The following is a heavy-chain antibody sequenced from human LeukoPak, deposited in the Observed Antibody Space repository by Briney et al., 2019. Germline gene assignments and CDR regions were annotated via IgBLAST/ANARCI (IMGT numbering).Heavy chain of an antibody. J-gene: IGHJ4*02. CDR1: GGSISSSSYY. CDR2: IYYSGRT. CDR3: ARRYCSNTSCRFDY. V-gene: IGHV4-39*01. Sequence: SETLSLTCTVSGGSISSSSYYWGWIRQPPGKGLEWIGSIYYSGRTYYNPSLKSRVTISVDTSKNQFSLKLSSVTAADTAVYYCARRYCSNTSCRFDYWGQGTLVTVSS. D-gene: IGHD2-2*01.